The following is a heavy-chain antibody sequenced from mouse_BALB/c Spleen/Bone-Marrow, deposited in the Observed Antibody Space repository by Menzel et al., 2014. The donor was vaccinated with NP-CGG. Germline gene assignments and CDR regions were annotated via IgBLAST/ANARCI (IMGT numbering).Heavy chain of an antibody. V-gene: IGHV1-87*01. CDR2: IYPGDGDT. CDR1: GYTFTSYW. J-gene: IGHJ2*01. CDR3: ARRVPYDY. Sequence: VQHQQSGAELARPGASAKLSCKASGYTFTSYWMQWVKQRPGQGLEWIGAIYPGDGDTRYPQKFKDKATLTAEKSSSTAYMQHRSLATEDSAVYYYARRVPYDYWGQGTTPTVSS.